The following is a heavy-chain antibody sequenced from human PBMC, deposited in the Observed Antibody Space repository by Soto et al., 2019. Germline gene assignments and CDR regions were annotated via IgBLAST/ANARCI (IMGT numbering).Heavy chain of an antibody. CDR1: GFTFSSYS. Sequence: EVQLVESGGGLVQPGGSLRLSCAASGFTFSSYSMNWVRQAPGKGLEWVSYISSSSSTIYYADSVKGRFTISRDNAKNSLYLQMNSLRAEDTAVYYCARLPERRAELGWFDRWGQGTLVTASP. CDR2: ISSSSSTI. J-gene: IGHJ5*02. D-gene: IGHD3-16*01. CDR3: ARLPERRAELGWFDR. V-gene: IGHV3-48*01.